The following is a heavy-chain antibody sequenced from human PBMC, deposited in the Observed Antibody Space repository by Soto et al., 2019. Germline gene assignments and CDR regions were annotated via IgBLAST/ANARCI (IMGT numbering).Heavy chain of an antibody. Sequence: NPSETLSLTCTVSGGSISSYYWSWIRQPPGKGLEWIGYIYYSGSTNYNPSLKSRVTISVDTSKNQFSLKLSSVTAADTAVYYCARATDYGDYRFDYWGQGTLVTVSS. CDR2: IYYSGST. D-gene: IGHD4-17*01. CDR3: ARATDYGDYRFDY. J-gene: IGHJ4*02. CDR1: GGSISSYY. V-gene: IGHV4-59*01.